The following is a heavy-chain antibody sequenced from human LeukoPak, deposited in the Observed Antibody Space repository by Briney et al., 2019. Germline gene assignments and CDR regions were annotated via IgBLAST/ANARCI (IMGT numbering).Heavy chain of an antibody. J-gene: IGHJ5*02. CDR1: GGSISSYY. Sequence: SETLSLTCTVSGGSISSYYWSWIRQPPGKGLEWIGYIYYSGSTNYNPSLKSQVTISVDTSKNQFSLKLSSVTAADTAVYYCARDSSSWTPGWFDPWGQGTLVTVSS. CDR2: IYYSGST. D-gene: IGHD6-13*01. CDR3: ARDSSSWTPGWFDP. V-gene: IGHV4-59*01.